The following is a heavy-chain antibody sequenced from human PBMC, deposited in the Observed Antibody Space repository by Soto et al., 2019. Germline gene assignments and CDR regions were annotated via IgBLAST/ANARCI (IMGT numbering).Heavy chain of an antibody. CDR2: IIPIFGTA. Sequence: QVQLVQSGAEVKKPGSSVKVSCKASGGTFSSYAISWVRQAPGHGLEWMGGIIPIFGTANYAQKFQGRVPITEDESTSTAYMELSSLRSEDTAVYYCARSITGTDYSYYGMDVWGQGTTVTVSS. CDR1: GGTFSSYA. CDR3: ARSITGTDYSYYGMDV. J-gene: IGHJ6*02. V-gene: IGHV1-69*12. D-gene: IGHD1-7*01.